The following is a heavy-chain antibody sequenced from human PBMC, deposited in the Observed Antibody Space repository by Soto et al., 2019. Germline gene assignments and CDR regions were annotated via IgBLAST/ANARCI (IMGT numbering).Heavy chain of an antibody. CDR3: AMNAITIGEYYFDY. CDR2: MNHNSGNT. Sequence: QVQLVQSGAEVKKPGASVKVSCKASGYTFTSYDINWVRQATGQGLEWMGWMNHNSGNTGYAQKFQGRVTMPRNTSISTAYMELSSLRSEDTAVYYCAMNAITIGEYYFDYWGQGTLVTVSS. J-gene: IGHJ4*02. V-gene: IGHV1-8*01. CDR1: GYTFTSYD. D-gene: IGHD3-16*01.